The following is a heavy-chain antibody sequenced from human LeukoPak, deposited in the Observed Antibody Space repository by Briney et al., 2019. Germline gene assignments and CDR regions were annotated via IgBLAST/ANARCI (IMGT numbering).Heavy chain of an antibody. CDR2: TRNKPNSYTT. J-gene: IGHJ4*02. Sequence: PGGSLRLSXAASGFTFSDLYMDWVGQAPGKGLEWVGRTRNKPNSYTTEYAASVKGRFTISRDDSKNSLFLQMNSLKTEDTAVYYCVRDFYESSGSTYYFDYWGQGTLVTVSS. D-gene: IGHD3-22*01. V-gene: IGHV3-72*01. CDR3: VRDFYESSGSTYYFDY. CDR1: GFTFSDLY.